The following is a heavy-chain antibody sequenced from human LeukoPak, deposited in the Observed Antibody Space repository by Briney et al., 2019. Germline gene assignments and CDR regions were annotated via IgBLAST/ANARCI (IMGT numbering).Heavy chain of an antibody. J-gene: IGHJ6*03. CDR2: ISATGGST. Sequence: GSLRLSCAASGFTFTTYAMSWVRQAPGKGLKWVSTISATGGSTYYADSVKGRFTISRDNSKNTLYLQMNSLRAEDTAVYYCAKRGDHFYMDVWGKGTTVTVSS. CDR1: GFTFTTYA. CDR3: AKRGDHFYMDV. V-gene: IGHV3-23*01. D-gene: IGHD2-21*02.